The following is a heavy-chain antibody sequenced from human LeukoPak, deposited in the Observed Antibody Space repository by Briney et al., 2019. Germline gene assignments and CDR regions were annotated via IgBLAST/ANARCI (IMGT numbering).Heavy chain of an antibody. V-gene: IGHV4-59*01. Sequence: SQTLSLTCTGSGGSISSYYWSWIRQPPGEGLEWIGYIHYSGSTNYNPSLKSRVTISLDTSKNQFSLRLSSVTAADTAVYYCARYYYGSGSLMAFDYWGQGTLVTVSS. CDR3: ARYYYGSGSLMAFDY. D-gene: IGHD3-10*01. CDR1: GGSISSYY. J-gene: IGHJ4*02. CDR2: IHYSGST.